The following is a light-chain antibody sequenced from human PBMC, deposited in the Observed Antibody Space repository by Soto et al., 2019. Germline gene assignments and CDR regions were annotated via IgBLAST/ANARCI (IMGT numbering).Light chain of an antibody. Sequence: EIVMTQSPATLSVSPGERATLSCRASQSISSNLAWYQQKPGQAPWLLIYGASTRATGIPARFSGSGSGTEFTLTISSLQSEDFAVYSCQQYNNWPPAFGQGTKLEIK. CDR3: QQYNNWPPA. V-gene: IGKV3-15*01. J-gene: IGKJ2*01. CDR1: QSISSN. CDR2: GAS.